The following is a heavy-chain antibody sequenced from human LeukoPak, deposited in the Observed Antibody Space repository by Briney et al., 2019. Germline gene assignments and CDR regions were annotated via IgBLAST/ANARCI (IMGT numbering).Heavy chain of an antibody. CDR1: GFNFDDYA. Sequence: GRSLRLSCVASGFNFDDYAMHWVRQAPGKGLEWVSGISWNSGSIGYADSVKGRFTISGDNAKNSLYLQMNSLRAEDTALYYCAKDRPVGYGMDVWGQGTTVTVSS. CDR2: ISWNSGSI. J-gene: IGHJ6*02. V-gene: IGHV3-9*01. CDR3: AKDRPVGYGMDV. D-gene: IGHD1-26*01.